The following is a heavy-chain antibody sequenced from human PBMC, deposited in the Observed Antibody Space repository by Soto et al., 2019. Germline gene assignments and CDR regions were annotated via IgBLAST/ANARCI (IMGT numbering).Heavy chain of an antibody. J-gene: IGHJ4*02. CDR2: ISAYSGGT. V-gene: IGHV1-2*02. CDR3: ARWLYCRGGSCYGPSDY. D-gene: IGHD2-15*01. Sequence: ASVKDSCKASGYTFTSYGISWVRQAPGQGLEWMGWISAYSGGTNYAQKFKGRITMTRDTSISTAYMELSRLRSDDTAVYYCARWLYCRGGSCYGPSDYWGQGTLVTVSS. CDR1: GYTFTSYG.